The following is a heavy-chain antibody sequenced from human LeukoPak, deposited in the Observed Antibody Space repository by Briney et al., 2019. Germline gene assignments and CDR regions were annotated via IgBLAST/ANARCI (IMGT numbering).Heavy chain of an antibody. V-gene: IGHV4-59*01. J-gene: IGHJ6*03. Sequence: ASETLSLTCTVSGGSISSYYWSWIRQPPGKGLEWIGYIYYSGSTNYNPSLKSRVTISVDTSKNQFSLKLSSVTAADTAVYYCARTTEGGYTYDYFYYYYMDVWGKGTTVTISS. CDR2: IYYSGST. CDR3: ARTTEGGYTYDYFYYYYMDV. CDR1: GGSISSYY. D-gene: IGHD5-18*01.